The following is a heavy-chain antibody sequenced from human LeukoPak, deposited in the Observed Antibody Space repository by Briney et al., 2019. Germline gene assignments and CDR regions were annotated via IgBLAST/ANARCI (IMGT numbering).Heavy chain of an antibody. V-gene: IGHV3-11*04. CDR3: ARDEYYYDSSTGFDY. CDR1: GFTFSDYY. J-gene: IGHJ4*02. CDR2: ISSSGSTI. Sequence: PGGSLRLSCAASGFTFSDYYMSWIRQAPGKGLEWVSYISSSGSTIYHADSAKGRFTISRDSAKNSLYLQMNSLRAEDTAVYYCARDEYYYDSSTGFDYWGQGTLVTVSS. D-gene: IGHD3-22*01.